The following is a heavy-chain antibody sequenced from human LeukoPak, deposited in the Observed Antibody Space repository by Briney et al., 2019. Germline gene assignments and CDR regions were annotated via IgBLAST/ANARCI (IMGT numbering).Heavy chain of an antibody. CDR1: GFTLSSYE. D-gene: IGHD3-10*01. Sequence: GSLRLSCAASGFTLSSYEMNWVRQAPGKGLEWVSCISSSGSTIYYADSVKGRFIISRDNAKNSLYLQMNSLSAEDTAVYYCARDKDMVRGIWNYYFGMDVWGQGTTVTVSS. CDR3: ARDKDMVRGIWNYYFGMDV. V-gene: IGHV3-48*03. CDR2: ISSSGSTI. J-gene: IGHJ6*02.